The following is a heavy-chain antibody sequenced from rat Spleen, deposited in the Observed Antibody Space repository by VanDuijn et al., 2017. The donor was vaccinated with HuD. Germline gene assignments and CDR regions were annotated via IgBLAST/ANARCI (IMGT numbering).Heavy chain of an antibody. CDR2: LRGDGST. V-gene: IGHV2-13*01. J-gene: IGHJ3*01. D-gene: IGHD1-12*03. CDR3: TRSWGYYYDGSPQWFAY. CDR1: GFSLSSFG. Sequence: QVQLKESGPGLVQPSQTLSLTCTVSGFSLSSFGVIWVRQPPGKGLEWMGGLRGDGSTDYNSTLKSRLSISRDTSKSQVFLKMNSLQTDDTAIYFCTRSWGYYYDGSPQWFAYWGQGTLVTVSS.